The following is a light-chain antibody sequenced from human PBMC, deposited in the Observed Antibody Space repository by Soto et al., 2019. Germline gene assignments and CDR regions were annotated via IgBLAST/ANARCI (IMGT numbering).Light chain of an antibody. CDR3: QQYNNWPWT. V-gene: IGKV3-15*01. Sequence: EIVMTQSPATLSVSPGERATLSCRASQSVSSNLAWYQQKPGQAPRLLIYGASTRATGIPARFSGSGSGTEFTLTLSSLQSEDFAVYYCQQYNNWPWTFGQGTKVEL. J-gene: IGKJ1*01. CDR1: QSVSSN. CDR2: GAS.